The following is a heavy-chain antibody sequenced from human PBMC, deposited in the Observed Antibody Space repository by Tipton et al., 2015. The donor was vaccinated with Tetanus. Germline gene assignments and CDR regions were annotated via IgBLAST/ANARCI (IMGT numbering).Heavy chain of an antibody. D-gene: IGHD2-8*01. J-gene: IGHJ4*02. CDR2: IYPGDSDT. Sequence: EVQLVQSGGEVKKPGESLKISCKGSGYIFNNYWIGWVRQKPGKGMEWMGIIYPGDSDTRYSPSFQGQVTISVDKSINTAFLQWSSLKASDTSMFYCARAHCTDGVCNFDFWGQGALVPVAS. CDR1: GYIFNNYW. CDR3: ARAHCTDGVCNFDF. V-gene: IGHV5-51*01.